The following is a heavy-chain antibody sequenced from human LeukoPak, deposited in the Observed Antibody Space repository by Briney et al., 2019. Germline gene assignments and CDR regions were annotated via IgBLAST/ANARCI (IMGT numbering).Heavy chain of an antibody. CDR3: AREYTAMVKGGFDP. D-gene: IGHD5-18*01. CDR2: IYYSGST. CDR1: GGSISSYY. V-gene: IGHV4-59*01. J-gene: IGHJ5*02. Sequence: SETLSLTCTVSGGSISSYYWSWIRQPPGKGLEWIGYIYYSGSTNYNPSLKSRVTISVDTSKNQFSLKLSSVTAADTAVYYCAREYTAMVKGGFDPWGRGTLVTVSS.